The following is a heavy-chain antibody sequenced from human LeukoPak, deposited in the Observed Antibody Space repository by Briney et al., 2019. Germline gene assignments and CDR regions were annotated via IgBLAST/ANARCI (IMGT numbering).Heavy chain of an antibody. V-gene: IGHV3-21*01. CDR2: ITNSSNYI. CDR1: GFTFSSYT. D-gene: IGHD2-15*01. Sequence: GGTLRLSCAASGFTFSSYTMNWVRQAPGKGLEGVSSITNSSNYIYYADAAKRRLTLSRENAKHSLYLQMNSLSAEDTAVYYCARAPPPRYCSGGSFYPHYGMDVWGQGPTVTVSS. J-gene: IGHJ6*02. CDR3: ARAPPPRYCSGGSFYPHYGMDV.